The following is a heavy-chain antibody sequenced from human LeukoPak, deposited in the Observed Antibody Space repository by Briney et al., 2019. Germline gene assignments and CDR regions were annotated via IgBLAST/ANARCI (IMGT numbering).Heavy chain of an antibody. CDR3: ASTVEMATRGPFDY. CDR2: IIGSGGST. J-gene: IGHJ4*02. D-gene: IGHD5-24*01. CDR1: GFTFSSYA. V-gene: IGHV3-23*01. Sequence: GGSLRHSCAASGFTFSSYAMSWVRQAPGKGREWVSAIIGSGGSTYYADSVKGRFTISRDNSKNTLYLQMNSLRAEDTAVYYCASTVEMATRGPFDYWGQGTLVTVSS.